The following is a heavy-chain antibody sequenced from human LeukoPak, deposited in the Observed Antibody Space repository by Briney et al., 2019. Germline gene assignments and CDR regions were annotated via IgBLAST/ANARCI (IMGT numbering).Heavy chain of an antibody. Sequence: GGSLRLSCAASGFTFSSYAMSWVRQAPGKGLEWVSAISGSGGSTYYADSGKGRFTISRDNYKNTLYLQTNSLRAEDTAVYYCAKTGSNGGGAHNWFDPWGQGTLVTVSS. J-gene: IGHJ5*02. CDR2: ISGSGGST. V-gene: IGHV3-23*01. CDR1: GFTFSSYA. D-gene: IGHD1-26*01. CDR3: AKTGSNGGGAHNWFDP.